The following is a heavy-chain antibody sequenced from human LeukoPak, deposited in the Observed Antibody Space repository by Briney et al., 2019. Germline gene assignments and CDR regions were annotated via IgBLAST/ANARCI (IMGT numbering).Heavy chain of an antibody. Sequence: KSSETLSLTCTVSGGSISSSSYYWGWIRQPPGKGLEWIGSIYYSGSTYYNPSLKSRVTISVDTSKNQFSLKLSSVTAADTAVYYCAVTGIAAAGALDYWGQGTLVTVSS. J-gene: IGHJ4*02. D-gene: IGHD6-13*01. V-gene: IGHV4-39*07. CDR2: IYYSGST. CDR1: GGSISSSSYY. CDR3: AVTGIAAAGALDY.